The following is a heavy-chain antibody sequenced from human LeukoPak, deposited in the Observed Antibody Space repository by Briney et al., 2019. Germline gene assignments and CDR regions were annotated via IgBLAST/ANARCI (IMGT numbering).Heavy chain of an antibody. V-gene: IGHV3-23*01. CDR1: GFIFTNYD. D-gene: IGHD4-17*01. J-gene: IGHJ3*01. Sequence: GGSLRLSCAASGFIFTNYDMTWVRQAPGKGLEWVSAIGGSRGNTYYADSVRGRFTVSGDNSKDTVYLQMNSLGADDTAVYYCAKDRDDYGDPESFDLWGQGTMVTVSS. CDR2: IGGSRGNT. CDR3: AKDRDDYGDPESFDL.